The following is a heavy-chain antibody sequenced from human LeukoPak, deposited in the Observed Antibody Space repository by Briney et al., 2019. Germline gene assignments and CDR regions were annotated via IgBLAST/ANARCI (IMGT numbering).Heavy chain of an antibody. CDR1: GFTFSTYW. CDR2: INQDGSEK. CDR3: ASSTYSSSPS. D-gene: IGHD6-6*01. V-gene: IGHV3-7*01. J-gene: IGHJ5*02. Sequence: GGSLRLSCAASGFTFSTYWMIWVRQARGRGLEWVANINQDGSEKYYVGSVEGRFTISRDNAKNSLYLQMNSLRGEDSALYYCASSTYSSSPSWGQGTLVTVSS.